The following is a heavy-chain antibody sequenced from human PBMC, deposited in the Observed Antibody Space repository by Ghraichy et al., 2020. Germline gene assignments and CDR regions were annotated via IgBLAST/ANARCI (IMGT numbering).Heavy chain of an antibody. Sequence: GGSLRLSCAASGFTVSSNYMSWVRQAPGKGLEWVSGIYSGASTYYADSVKGRFTISRDNSKNTLYLQMNSLRAEDTAVYHCARALSDYDFYDAFDIWGQGTMVTVSS. D-gene: IGHD5-12*01. J-gene: IGHJ3*02. CDR3: ARALSDYDFYDAFDI. V-gene: IGHV3-53*01. CDR1: GFTVSSNY. CDR2: IYSGAST.